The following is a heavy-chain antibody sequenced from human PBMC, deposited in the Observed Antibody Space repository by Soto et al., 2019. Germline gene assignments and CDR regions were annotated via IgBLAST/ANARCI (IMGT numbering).Heavy chain of an antibody. CDR2: IIPIFGTA. J-gene: IGHJ6*02. Sequence: SVKVSCKASGGTFSSYAISWVRQAPGQGLEWMGGIIPIFGTANYAQKFQGRVTITADESTSTAYMELSSLRSEDTAVYYCARGDYYDSSGPIGGHYYYGMDVWGRGTTVTVSS. D-gene: IGHD3-22*01. CDR1: GGTFSSYA. V-gene: IGHV1-69*13. CDR3: ARGDYYDSSGPIGGHYYYGMDV.